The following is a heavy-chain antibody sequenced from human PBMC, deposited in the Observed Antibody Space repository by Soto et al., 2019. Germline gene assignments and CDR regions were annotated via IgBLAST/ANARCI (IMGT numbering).Heavy chain of an antibody. J-gene: IGHJ4*02. CDR2: ISGSAGRT. Sequence: EVQLLESGGGLVHPGGSLRLSCAASGFTFSSYAMSWVRQAPGRGLEWVSLISGSAGRTYYADSVKGRFTISRDNSSNTLYLQMNSLRGEDTAVYDCAKDLHIGGYGGFDYWGQGALVTVSS. CDR1: GFTFSSYA. CDR3: AKDLHIGGYGGFDY. V-gene: IGHV3-23*01. D-gene: IGHD5-12*01.